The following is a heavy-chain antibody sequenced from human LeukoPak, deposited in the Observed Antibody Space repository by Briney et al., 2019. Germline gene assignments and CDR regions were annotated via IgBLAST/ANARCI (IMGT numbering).Heavy chain of an antibody. CDR1: GFTFSSYG. J-gene: IGHJ4*02. Sequence: GESLRLSCAVSGFTFSSYGMHWVRQAPGKGLEWVAFIRYDGSNKYYADSVKGRFTISRDNSKNTLYLQMNSLRAEDTAVYYCAKDPSAYGSGSYSPWGQGTLVTVSS. V-gene: IGHV3-30*02. D-gene: IGHD3-10*01. CDR2: IRYDGSNK. CDR3: AKDPSAYGSGSYSP.